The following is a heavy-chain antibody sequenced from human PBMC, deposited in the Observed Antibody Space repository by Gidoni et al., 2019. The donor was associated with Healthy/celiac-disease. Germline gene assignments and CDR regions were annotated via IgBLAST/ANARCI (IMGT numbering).Heavy chain of an antibody. D-gene: IGHD6-6*01. CDR3: ARGSTGIAARPLRRYFDL. Sequence: EVQLVESGGGLVQPGGSLRLSCAASGFTFSSSWMHWVRQAPGKGLVWVSRINSDGSSTSYADSVKGRFTISRDNAKNTLYLQMNSLRAEDTAVYYCARGSTGIAARPLRRYFDLWGRGTLVTVSS. J-gene: IGHJ2*01. CDR2: INSDGSST. V-gene: IGHV3-74*01. CDR1: GFTFSSSW.